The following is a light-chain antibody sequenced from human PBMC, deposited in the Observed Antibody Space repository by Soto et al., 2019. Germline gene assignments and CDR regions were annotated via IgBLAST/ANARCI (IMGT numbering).Light chain of an antibody. Sequence: EIVLTQSPGTLSLSPGERATLSCGASQSVTSNYLAWYQQKPGQAPRLLIYGSSTRATGIPDRFTGSGSGTDFTLTIGRLEPEDFAVYYCQHYATSLTTFGQGTRVEIK. CDR1: QSVTSNY. V-gene: IGKV3-20*01. CDR2: GSS. J-gene: IGKJ1*01. CDR3: QHYATSLTT.